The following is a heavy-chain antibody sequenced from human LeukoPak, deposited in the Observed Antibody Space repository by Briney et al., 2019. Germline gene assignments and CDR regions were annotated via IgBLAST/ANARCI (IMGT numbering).Heavy chain of an antibody. V-gene: IGHV4-39*01. CDR2: IYYGGST. CDR3: ARLWGDGYNLDY. CDR1: VGSISSSNYY. J-gene: IGHJ4*02. D-gene: IGHD5-24*01. Sequence: PSETLSLTCTVSVGSISSSNYYWGWIRQPPGEGLEWIGSIYYGGSTYYNPSLKSRITISVDTSKNQFSLRLSSVTAGDTAVYYCARLWGDGYNLDYWGQGTLVTVSS.